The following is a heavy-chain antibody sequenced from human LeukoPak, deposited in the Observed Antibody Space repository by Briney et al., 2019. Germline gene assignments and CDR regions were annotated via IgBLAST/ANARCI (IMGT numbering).Heavy chain of an antibody. CDR1: GGSISSGSYY. J-gene: IGHJ4*02. D-gene: IGHD4-17*01. CDR3: ARAGYGDSDFDY. V-gene: IGHV4-39*07. CDR2: IYYSGTT. Sequence: PSETLSLTCTVSGGSISSGSYYWGWIRQPPGKGLEWIGSIYYSGTTYYNPSLKSRVTISLDTSKNQFSLKLSSVTAADTAVYYCARAGYGDSDFDYWGQGTLVTVSS.